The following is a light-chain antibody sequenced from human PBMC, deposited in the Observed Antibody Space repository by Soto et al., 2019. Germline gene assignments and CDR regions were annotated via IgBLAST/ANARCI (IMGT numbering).Light chain of an antibody. Sequence: EIVMTQSPATLSVSPGERATLSCRASQSISTYLAWYQQKPGQAPRLLIYGASTRATGIPARISGSGSGTEFTLTISSLQSEDFAVYFCQQYNNYPPITFGQGTLLEI. V-gene: IGKV3D-15*01. CDR2: GAS. CDR1: QSISTY. J-gene: IGKJ5*01. CDR3: QQYNNYPPIT.